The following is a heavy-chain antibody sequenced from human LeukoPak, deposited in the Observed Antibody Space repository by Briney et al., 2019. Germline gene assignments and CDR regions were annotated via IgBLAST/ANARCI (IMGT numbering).Heavy chain of an antibody. J-gene: IGHJ5*02. V-gene: IGHV4-34*01. CDR1: GGSFSGYY. CDR3: ARTNYVDYYGSGSYRDWFDP. Sequence: SETLSLTCAVYGGSFSGYYWSWIRQPPGKGLEWIGEINHRGSTYYNPSLKSRVTISVDTSKNQFSLKLSSVTAADTAVYYCARTNYVDYYGSGSYRDWFDPWGQGTLVTVSS. D-gene: IGHD3-10*01. CDR2: INHRGST.